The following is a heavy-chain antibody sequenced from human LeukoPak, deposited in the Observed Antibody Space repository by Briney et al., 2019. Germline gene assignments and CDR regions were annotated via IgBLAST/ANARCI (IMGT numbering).Heavy chain of an antibody. Sequence: VASVKVSCKASGYIITGYYLHWVRQAPGQGLEWMGWISAYNGNTNYAQKLQGRVTMTTDTSTSTAYMELRSLRSDDTGVYYCARGSSGSYYNEDWFDPWGQGTLVTVSS. CDR2: ISAYNGNT. J-gene: IGHJ5*02. D-gene: IGHD3-10*01. CDR3: ARGSSGSYYNEDWFDP. V-gene: IGHV1-18*04. CDR1: GYIITGYY.